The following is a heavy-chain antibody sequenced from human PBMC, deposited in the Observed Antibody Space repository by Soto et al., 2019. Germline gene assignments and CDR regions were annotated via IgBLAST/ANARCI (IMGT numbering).Heavy chain of an antibody. Sequence: GPLRIYCAASGFTFSSYAMSWVRQAPGKGLEWVSAISGSGCSTYYADSVKGRFTISRDNSKNTLYLQMNSLRAEDTAVYYCAKDSQYDYVWGSYRSYFDYWGQGTLVTVSS. D-gene: IGHD3-16*02. CDR3: AKDSQYDYVWGSYRSYFDY. J-gene: IGHJ4*02. V-gene: IGHV3-23*01. CDR2: ISGSGCST. CDR1: GFTFSSYA.